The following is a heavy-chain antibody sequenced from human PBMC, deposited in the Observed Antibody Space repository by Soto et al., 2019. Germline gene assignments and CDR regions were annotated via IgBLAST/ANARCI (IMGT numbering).Heavy chain of an antibody. Sequence: QVQLVQSGAEVKKPGASVKVSCKASGYTFTSYGISWVRQAPGQGLEWLGWIRAYNGNTKHAQKLQGRVTMTTDTSTSTAYMEVRSLRSADTAGYYCARDSAPVDYWGKGTLVTVSS. CDR3: ARDSAPVDY. CDR1: GYTFTSYG. J-gene: IGHJ4*02. CDR2: IRAYNGNT. V-gene: IGHV1-18*01.